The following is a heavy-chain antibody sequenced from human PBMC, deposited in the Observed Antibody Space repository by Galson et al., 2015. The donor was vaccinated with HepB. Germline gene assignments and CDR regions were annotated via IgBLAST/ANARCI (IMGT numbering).Heavy chain of an antibody. Sequence: SCKASGGTFTSSGINWVRQAPGQGLEWVGGIVPMIGRTIYAQKLQDRVTITAGESTTAVYMDLSSLTSEDTAIYYCARVAAYRGSWYTHDYWGQGTLVTVSS. D-gene: IGHD5-12*01. J-gene: IGHJ4*02. CDR2: IVPMIGRT. V-gene: IGHV1-69*01. CDR1: GGTFTSSG. CDR3: ARVAAYRGSWYTHDY.